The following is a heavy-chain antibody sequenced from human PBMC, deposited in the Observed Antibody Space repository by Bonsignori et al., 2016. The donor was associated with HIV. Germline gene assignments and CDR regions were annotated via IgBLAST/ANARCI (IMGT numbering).Heavy chain of an antibody. J-gene: IGHJ4*02. CDR1: GFTFSSYA. D-gene: IGHD3-10*01. CDR3: AKGPYGSGSYYNLNGYFDY. Sequence: GGSLRLSCAASGFTFSSYAMSWVRQAPGKGLEWVSAISGSGGSTYYADSVKGRFTISRDNSKNTLYLQMNSLRAEDTAVYYCAKGPYGSGSYYNLNGYFDYWGQGTLVTVSS. CDR2: ISGSGGST. V-gene: IGHV3-23*01.